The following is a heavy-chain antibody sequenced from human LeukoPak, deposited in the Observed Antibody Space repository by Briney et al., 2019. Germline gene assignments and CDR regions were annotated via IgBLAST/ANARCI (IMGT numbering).Heavy chain of an antibody. CDR3: ARELSGNTYTDY. CDR2: ISAYNGNT. J-gene: IGHJ4*02. D-gene: IGHD3-10*01. Sequence: ASVKVSCKASGYTFTSYGISWVRQAPGQGLEWMGWISAYNGNTNYAQKLQGRVTMTTDTSTSTAYMELRSLRSDDTAVYYGARELSGNTYTDYWGQGTLVTVSS. CDR1: GYTFTSYG. V-gene: IGHV1-18*01.